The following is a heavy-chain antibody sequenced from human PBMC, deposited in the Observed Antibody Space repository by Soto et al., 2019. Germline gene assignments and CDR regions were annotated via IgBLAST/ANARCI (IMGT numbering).Heavy chain of an antibody. Sequence: SETLSLTCTVSRGSISNFFWTWIRQPPGRGLEWIGYISYSGTTNYNASLKSRVTISVDTSKNQFSLKLSSVTAADTAVYYCARGLIPAARRWFDPWGQGTLVTVSS. V-gene: IGHV4-59*12. J-gene: IGHJ5*02. CDR3: ARGLIPAARRWFDP. D-gene: IGHD2-2*01. CDR1: RGSISNFF. CDR2: ISYSGTT.